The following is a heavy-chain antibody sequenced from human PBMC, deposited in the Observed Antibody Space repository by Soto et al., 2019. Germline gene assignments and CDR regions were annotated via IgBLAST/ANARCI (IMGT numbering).Heavy chain of an antibody. J-gene: IGHJ5*02. CDR3: ARPRHSSWWGWFDP. D-gene: IGHD2-8*02. CDR2: IYYSGST. CDR1: GGSISSSSYY. Sequence: QLPLQESGPGLVKPSETLSLTCTVSGGSISSSSYYWGWIRQPPGKGLEWIGSIYYSGSTYYNPSLKSRVTISVDTSKNQFSLKLSSVTAADTAVYYCARPRHSSWWGWFDPWGQGTLVTVSS. V-gene: IGHV4-39*01.